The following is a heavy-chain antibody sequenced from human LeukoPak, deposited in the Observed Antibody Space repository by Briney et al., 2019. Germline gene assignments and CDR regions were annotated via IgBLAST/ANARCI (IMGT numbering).Heavy chain of an antibody. Sequence: GGSLRLSCAASGFTFSNVWMSWVRQAPGKGLEWVSAISGSGGSTYYADSVKGRFTISRDNSKNTLYLQMNSLRAEDTAVYYCASGDTAMDTFDYWGQGTLVTVSS. V-gene: IGHV3-23*01. CDR3: ASGDTAMDTFDY. CDR1: GFTFSNVW. D-gene: IGHD5-18*01. CDR2: ISGSGGST. J-gene: IGHJ4*02.